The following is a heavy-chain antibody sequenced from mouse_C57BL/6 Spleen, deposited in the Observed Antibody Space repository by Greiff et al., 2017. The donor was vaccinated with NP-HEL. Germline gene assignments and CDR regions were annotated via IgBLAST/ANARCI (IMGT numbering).Heavy chain of an antibody. D-gene: IGHD2-4*01. CDR1: GYAFSSSW. J-gene: IGHJ2*01. V-gene: IGHV1-82*01. CDR2: IYPGDGDT. CDR3: ARNPIYYDYDY. Sequence: QVQLQQSGPELVKPGASVKISCKASGYAFSSSWMNWVKQRPGKGLEWIGRIYPGDGDTNYNGKFKGKATLTADKSSSTAYMQLSSLTSEDSAVYFCARNPIYYDYDYWGQGTTLTVSS.